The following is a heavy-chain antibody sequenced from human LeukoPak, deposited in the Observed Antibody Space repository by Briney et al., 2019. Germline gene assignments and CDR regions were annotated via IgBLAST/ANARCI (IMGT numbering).Heavy chain of an antibody. CDR1: GGFISSAGYF. V-gene: IGHV4-31*03. J-gene: IGHJ5*02. Sequence: SQTLSLTCTVSGGFISSAGYFWSWIRQYPGSGLEWIGFIYSSGGSYYSPSLKSRVSISLDTSKNQFSLKVNSVTAADTAVYYCARVKQDSGWFDPWGQGTLVTVSS. CDR2: IYSSGGS. CDR3: ARVKQDSGWFDP. D-gene: IGHD3-10*01.